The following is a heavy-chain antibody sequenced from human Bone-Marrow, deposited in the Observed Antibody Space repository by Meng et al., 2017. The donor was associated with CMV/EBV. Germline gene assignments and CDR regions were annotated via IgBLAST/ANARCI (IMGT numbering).Heavy chain of an antibody. J-gene: IGHJ5*02. V-gene: IGHV4-39*07. CDR1: GGSISSSSYY. CDR3: ARDLKDVWSGYFQGAWFYP. D-gene: IGHD3-3*01. CDR2: IYYSGST. Sequence: SQTLSLTCTVSGGSISSSSYYWGWIRQPPGKGLEWIGSIYYSGSTYYNPSLKSRVTISVDTSKNQFSLKLSSVTAADTAVYYCARDLKDVWSGYFQGAWFYPWGQGTLVTVSS.